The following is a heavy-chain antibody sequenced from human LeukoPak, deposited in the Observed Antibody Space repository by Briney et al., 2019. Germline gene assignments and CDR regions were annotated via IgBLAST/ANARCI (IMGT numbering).Heavy chain of an antibody. CDR2: ISSSGSTI. J-gene: IGHJ4*02. Sequence: PGGSLRLSCAASGFTFSDYYMSWIRQAPGKGLEWVSYISSSGSTIYYADSVKGRFTISRDNAKDSLYLQMNSLRAEDTAVYYCAREYCDSSGYYYFDYWGQGTLVTVSS. V-gene: IGHV3-11*04. CDR3: AREYCDSSGYYYFDY. D-gene: IGHD3-22*01. CDR1: GFTFSDYY.